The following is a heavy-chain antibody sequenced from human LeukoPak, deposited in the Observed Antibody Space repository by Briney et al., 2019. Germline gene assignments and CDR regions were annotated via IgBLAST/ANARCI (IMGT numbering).Heavy chain of an antibody. D-gene: IGHD5-18*01. CDR3: ARDRGYGYGFFDY. J-gene: IGHJ4*02. CDR1: GFTVRSIY. Sequence: AGGSLRLSCAASGFTVRSIYMTWVRQAPGKGLEWVSSFYSGGSSYYADSVKGRFIISRDSSTDTLYLQMNSPRVEDTAVYFCARDRGYGYGFFDYWGQGTLVTVSS. V-gene: IGHV3-53*01. CDR2: FYSGGSS.